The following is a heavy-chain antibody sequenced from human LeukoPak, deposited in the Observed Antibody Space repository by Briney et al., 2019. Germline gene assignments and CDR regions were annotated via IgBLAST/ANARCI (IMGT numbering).Heavy chain of an antibody. CDR1: GFTFSSYG. CDR2: IWYDGSNK. Sequence: SLTLSCAVSGFTFSSYGMHWVRHPPGKGLELVAVIWYDGSNKNYADSVKCRFTISRDNSKKTLYLQMISLRAEDTAVYYCARVAEYSNSAYADYWGQGTLVTVSS. V-gene: IGHV3-33*01. J-gene: IGHJ4*02. CDR3: ARVAEYSNSAYADY. D-gene: IGHD4-11*01.